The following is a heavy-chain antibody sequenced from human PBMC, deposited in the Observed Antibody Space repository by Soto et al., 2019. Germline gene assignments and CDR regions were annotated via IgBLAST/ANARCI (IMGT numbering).Heavy chain of an antibody. D-gene: IGHD1-26*01. CDR2: ISASGGST. CDR3: AEVLSSGSYSGALEY. CDR1: GFSITSFA. Sequence: GSLRLSCVASGFSITSFAMSWVRQAPGKGLEWASAISASGGSTYADSVKGRFTISRDNSKNTLYLQMNSLRVEDMAVYYCAEVLSSGSYSGALEYWGQGALVTVSS. V-gene: IGHV3-23*01. J-gene: IGHJ4*02.